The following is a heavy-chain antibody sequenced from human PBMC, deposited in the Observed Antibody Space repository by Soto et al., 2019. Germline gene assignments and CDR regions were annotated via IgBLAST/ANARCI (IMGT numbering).Heavy chain of an antibody. CDR3: AKGEVRGIIPSYFDY. CDR2: ISNDGSNE. CDR1: EFTFRMFA. J-gene: IGHJ4*02. Sequence: WGSLIVSCAGSEFTFRMFAMSWVRQAPGKGLEWVERISNDGSNEYYVDSVKGRFTISRDNSKNTLYLQMDSLRAEDTAVYYCAKGEVRGIIPSYFDYWGLGTLVTVSS. V-gene: IGHV3-30*18. D-gene: IGHD3-10*01.